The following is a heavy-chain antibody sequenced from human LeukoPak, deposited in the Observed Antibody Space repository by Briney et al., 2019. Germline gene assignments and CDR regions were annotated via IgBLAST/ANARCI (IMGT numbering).Heavy chain of an antibody. J-gene: IGHJ6*04. CDR3: ARAPTPEGDV. CDR1: GGSISSYY. Sequence: KPSETLSLTCTVSGGSISSYYWSWIRQPPGKGLEWIGYIYYSGSTNYNPSLKSRVTISVDTSKNQFSLKLSSVTAADTAVYYCARAPTPEGDVWGKGTTVTVSS. CDR2: IYYSGST. V-gene: IGHV4-59*01.